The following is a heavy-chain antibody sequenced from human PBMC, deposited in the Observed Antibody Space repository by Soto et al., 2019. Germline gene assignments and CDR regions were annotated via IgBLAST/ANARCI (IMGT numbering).Heavy chain of an antibody. V-gene: IGHV3-23*01. J-gene: IGHJ4*02. Sequence: EVQLLESGGGLVQPGGSLRLSCAASGFTFSSYAMSWVRQAPGNGLEWVSAISGSGGSTYYADSVKGRCTISRDNSKNTLYLQMNSLRAEDTAVYYCAKEWTYSSSWFDYWGQGTLVTVSS. CDR3: AKEWTYSSSWFDY. D-gene: IGHD6-13*01. CDR2: ISGSGGST. CDR1: GFTFSSYA.